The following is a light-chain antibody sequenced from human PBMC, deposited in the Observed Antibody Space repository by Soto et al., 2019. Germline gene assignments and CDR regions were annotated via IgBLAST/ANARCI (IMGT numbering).Light chain of an antibody. CDR1: QNVGSDY. J-gene: IGKJ1*01. CDR3: QQYRDSRT. CDR2: GAS. V-gene: IGKV3-20*01. Sequence: ESVLTQSPGTLSLSPGERATLSCRASQNVGSDYLAWYQQKPGQAPRILIFGASGRATGIPDRFSGSGSGTDFTLTISRLEPEDFAVYYCQQYRDSRTFGQGTKVDIK.